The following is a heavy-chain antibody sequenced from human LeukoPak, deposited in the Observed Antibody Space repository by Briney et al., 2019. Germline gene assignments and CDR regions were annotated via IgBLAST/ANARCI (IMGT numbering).Heavy chain of an antibody. D-gene: IGHD3-10*01. V-gene: IGHV1-2*02. CDR1: GYTFIPQH. Sequence: SVKVSCMASGYTFIPQHRHWVGQAPGEGFEWMGWIVPDGRATKYPEKFQGRMSLTVDTSITTAYRELHSLTSDGTAVYYCSGRYGPGPVWGQGTLITASS. CDR3: SGRYGPGPV. CDR2: IVPDGRAT. J-gene: IGHJ4*02.